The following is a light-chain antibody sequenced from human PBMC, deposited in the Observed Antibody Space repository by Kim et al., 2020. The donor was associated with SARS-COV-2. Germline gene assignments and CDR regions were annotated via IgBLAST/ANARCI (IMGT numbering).Light chain of an antibody. CDR2: GKN. CDR3: NSRDSSGDHYV. CDR1: SLRSYF. V-gene: IGLV3-19*01. J-gene: IGLJ1*01. Sequence: AWGQTVKIKCQGDSLRSYFANWYQQKPGQAPIFVIYGKNNRPSGIPDRFSGSNSGNTASLTITGAQAEDEADYYCNSRDSSGDHYVFGTGTKVTVL.